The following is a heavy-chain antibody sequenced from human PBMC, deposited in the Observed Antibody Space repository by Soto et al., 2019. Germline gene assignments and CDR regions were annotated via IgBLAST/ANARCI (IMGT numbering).Heavy chain of an antibody. D-gene: IGHD2-2*01. CDR1: GGTFSSYT. Sequence: VEVSRKASGGTFSSYTISWGRQAPGQGLEWMGRIIPILGIANYAQKFQGRVTITADKSTSTAYMELSSLRSEDTAVYYCAIGLYQLLFTWFDPWGQGTLVTVSS. CDR2: IIPILGIA. J-gene: IGHJ5*02. CDR3: AIGLYQLLFTWFDP. V-gene: IGHV1-69*02.